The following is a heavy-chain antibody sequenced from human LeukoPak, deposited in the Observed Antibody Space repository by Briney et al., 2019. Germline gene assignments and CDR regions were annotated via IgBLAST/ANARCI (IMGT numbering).Heavy chain of an antibody. J-gene: IGHJ4*02. V-gene: IGHV3-30*18. Sequence: GGSLRLSCAASGFTFSSYGMHWVRQAPGKGLEWVAVISYDGSNKYYADSVKGRFTISRDNSKNTLYLQMNSLRAEDTAVYYCAKEDVGYSYGPYYFDYWGQGTLVTVSS. CDR2: ISYDGSNK. D-gene: IGHD5-18*01. CDR1: GFTFSSYG. CDR3: AKEDVGYSYGPYYFDY.